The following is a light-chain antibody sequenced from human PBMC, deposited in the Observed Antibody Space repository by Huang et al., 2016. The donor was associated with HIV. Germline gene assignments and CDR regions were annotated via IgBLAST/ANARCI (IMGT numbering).Light chain of an antibody. Sequence: EIVLTQSPATLSLSPGERATLSCGASQSVSSSDLAWYQQKPGLAPRLLIYDASTRTTGIPDRFSGSGSGTDFALTISRLEPEDFAVYYCQQYGSSPHTFGGGTKLEIK. CDR1: QSVSSSD. CDR2: DAS. V-gene: IGKV3D-20*01. CDR3: QQYGSSPHT. J-gene: IGKJ4*01.